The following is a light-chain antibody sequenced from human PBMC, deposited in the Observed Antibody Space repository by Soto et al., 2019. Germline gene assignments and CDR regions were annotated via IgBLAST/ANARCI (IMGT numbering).Light chain of an antibody. CDR2: GNS. J-gene: IGLJ2*01. Sequence: QSVLTQPPSVSGAPGQRVTISCTGSSSNIGAGYDVHWYQQLPGTAPKLLIYGNSIRPSGVPDRFSGSKSDTSASLAITGLQAEDEADYYCQSYDTSLSAVVFGGGTKLTVL. CDR3: QSYDTSLSAVV. V-gene: IGLV1-40*01. CDR1: SSNIGAGYD.